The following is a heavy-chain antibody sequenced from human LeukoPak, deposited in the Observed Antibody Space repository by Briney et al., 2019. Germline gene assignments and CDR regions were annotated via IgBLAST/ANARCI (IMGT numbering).Heavy chain of an antibody. Sequence: SETLSLTCTVSGGSISSSSYYWGWIRQPPGKGLEWIGSIYYSGSTYYNPSLKSRVTISVDRSKNQFSLKLSSVTAADTAVYYCARAWALDVVVPAAMRNWFDPWGQGTLVTVSS. CDR2: IYYSGST. J-gene: IGHJ5*02. V-gene: IGHV4-39*07. CDR3: ARAWALDVVVPAAMRNWFDP. CDR1: GGSISSSSYY. D-gene: IGHD2-2*01.